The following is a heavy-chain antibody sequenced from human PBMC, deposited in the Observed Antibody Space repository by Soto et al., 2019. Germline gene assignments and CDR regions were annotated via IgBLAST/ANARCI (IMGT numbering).Heavy chain of an antibody. CDR3: ARYCTGGSCRHNYYYGMDV. J-gene: IGHJ6*02. CDR1: GFVFSTYS. V-gene: IGHV3-21*01. CDR2: IRSSDSYI. Sequence: PGGSLRLSXAASGFVFSTYSMTWVRQAPGKGLEWVSSIRSSDSYIHYADSVKGRFTISRDNTRNSLYLQMNSLRAEDTAVYYCARYCTGGSCRHNYYYGMDVWGQGTTVTVSS. D-gene: IGHD2-15*01.